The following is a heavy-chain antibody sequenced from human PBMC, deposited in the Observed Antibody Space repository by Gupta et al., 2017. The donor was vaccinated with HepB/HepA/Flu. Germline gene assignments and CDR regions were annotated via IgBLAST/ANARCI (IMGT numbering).Heavy chain of an antibody. V-gene: IGHV3-21*01. CDR1: GFNFNYYN. CDR3: VRRSGSSRRYFFDY. Sequence: EVQLVESGGGLVKPGGSLRLSCAASGFNFNYYNMFWLRQAPGKGLQWVSSHSSSHSNIHYAASVRGRFTISRDNAKNSLFLQMNSLTAEDAAVYYCVRRSGSSRRYFFDYWGPGALVTVSS. D-gene: IGHD1-26*01. CDR2: HSSSHSNI. J-gene: IGHJ4*02.